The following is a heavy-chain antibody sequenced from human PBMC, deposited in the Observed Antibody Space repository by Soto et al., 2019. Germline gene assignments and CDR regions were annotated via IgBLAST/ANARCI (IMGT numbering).Heavy chain of an antibody. CDR3: VKEYSSGWYSFDY. CDR2: ISSNGGST. J-gene: IGHJ4*02. V-gene: IGHV3-64D*08. CDR1: GFTFSSYA. Sequence: PGGSLRLSCSASGFTFSSYAMHWVRQAPGKGLEYVSAISSNGGSTYYADSVKGRFTISRDNSKNTLYLQMSSLRAEDTAVYYCVKEYSSGWYSFDYWGQGTLVTVSS. D-gene: IGHD6-19*01.